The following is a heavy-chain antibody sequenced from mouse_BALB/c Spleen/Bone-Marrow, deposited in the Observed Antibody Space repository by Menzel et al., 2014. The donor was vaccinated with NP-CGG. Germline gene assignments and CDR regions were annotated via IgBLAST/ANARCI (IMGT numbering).Heavy chain of an antibody. CDR2: IDPSDSET. Sequence: QVQLQQSGPQLVRPGASVKISCKASGYSFTSYWMHWVKQRPGQGLEWIGMIDPSDSETRLNQKFKDKATLTVDKSSSTAYMQLSSPTSEDSAVYYCAREAGYYYAMDCWGQGTSVTVSS. V-gene: IGHV1S126*01. D-gene: IGHD2-2*01. CDR1: GYSFTSYW. CDR3: AREAGYYYAMDC. J-gene: IGHJ4*01.